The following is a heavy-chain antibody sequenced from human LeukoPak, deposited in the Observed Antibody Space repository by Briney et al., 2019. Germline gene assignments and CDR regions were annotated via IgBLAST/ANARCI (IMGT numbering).Heavy chain of an antibody. Sequence: SETLSLTCSVSGGSISSYYWSWIRQPPGKGLEWIGYIYYSGSTNYNPSLKSRVTISVKTSKNQFSLKLRSVTAADTAVYYCARVTGYTIEDYFDYWGQGTLVTVSS. CDR3: ARVTGYTIEDYFDY. D-gene: IGHD3-9*01. J-gene: IGHJ4*02. CDR1: GGSISSYY. CDR2: IYYSGST. V-gene: IGHV4-59*01.